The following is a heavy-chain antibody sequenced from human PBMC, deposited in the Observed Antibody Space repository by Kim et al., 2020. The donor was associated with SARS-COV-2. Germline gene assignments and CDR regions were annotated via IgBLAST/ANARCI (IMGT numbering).Heavy chain of an antibody. V-gene: IGHV4-61*02. CDR2: IYTSGST. D-gene: IGHD5-18*01. CDR1: GGSISSGSYY. CDR3: ARASMVTGVIGWFDP. J-gene: IGHJ5*02. Sequence: SETLSLTCTVSGGSISSGSYYWSWIRQPAGKGLEWIGRIYTSGSTNYNPSLKSRVTISVDTSKNQFSLKLSSVTAADTAVYYCARASMVTGVIGWFDPWGQGTLVTVSS.